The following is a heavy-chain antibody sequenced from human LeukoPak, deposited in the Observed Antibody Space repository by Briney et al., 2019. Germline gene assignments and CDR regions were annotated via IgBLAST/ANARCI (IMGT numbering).Heavy chain of an antibody. Sequence: PGGSLRLSCAASGFTFSSYAMSWVRQVPGKGLEWVSVISGSGDNTYYADSVKGRFTISRDNSKNMLYLQMNSLRAEDTAVYYCAKWKYSNSGIDDYWGXGTLVTVSS. V-gene: IGHV3-23*01. CDR2: ISGSGDNT. D-gene: IGHD6-6*01. J-gene: IGHJ4*01. CDR1: GFTFSSYA. CDR3: AKWKYSNSGIDDY.